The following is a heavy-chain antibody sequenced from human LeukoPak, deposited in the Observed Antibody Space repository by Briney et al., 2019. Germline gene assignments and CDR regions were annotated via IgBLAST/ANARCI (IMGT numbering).Heavy chain of an antibody. CDR1: GGSVSSGSYY. CDR3: ARDILRNDGYNYDS. J-gene: IGHJ5*01. D-gene: IGHD5-24*01. Sequence: SETLSLTCTGSGGSVSSGSYYWTWIRQPPGKRLESIGYVSDSGSTNYNPSLKSRVTISVDTSENQFSLKLTSVTAADTAVYYCARDILRNDGYNYDSWGQGTLVTVSS. V-gene: IGHV4-61*01. CDR2: VSDSGST.